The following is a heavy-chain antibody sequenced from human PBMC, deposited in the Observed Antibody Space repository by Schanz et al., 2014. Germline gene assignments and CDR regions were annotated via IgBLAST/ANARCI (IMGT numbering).Heavy chain of an antibody. J-gene: IGHJ5*02. D-gene: IGHD2-21*01. V-gene: IGHV3-30*03. Sequence: QVQLVESGGGVVQPGRSPRLSCAASGFTFSSYGMHWVRQAPGKGLEWVAAMSYDGSIKYYGDSVKGRFTISRDNSKNTLYLQMNSLRAEDTAVYYCARDLEGYDGGGGGFDPWGQGTLVTVSS. CDR2: MSYDGSIK. CDR3: ARDLEGYDGGGGGFDP. CDR1: GFTFSSYG.